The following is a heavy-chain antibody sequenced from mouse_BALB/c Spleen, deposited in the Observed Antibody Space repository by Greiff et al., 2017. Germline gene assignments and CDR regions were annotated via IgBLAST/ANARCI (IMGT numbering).Heavy chain of an antibody. D-gene: IGHD2-14*01. CDR2: IWAGGST. J-gene: IGHJ3*01. CDR1: GFSLTSYG. CDR3: ATYRYDDGFAY. Sequence: VQLVESGPGLVAPSQSLSITCTVSGFSLTSYGVHWVRQPPGKGLEWLGVIWAGGSTNYNSALMSRLSISKDNSKSQVFLKMNSLQTDDTAMYYCATYRYDDGFAYWGQGTLVTVSA. V-gene: IGHV2-9*02.